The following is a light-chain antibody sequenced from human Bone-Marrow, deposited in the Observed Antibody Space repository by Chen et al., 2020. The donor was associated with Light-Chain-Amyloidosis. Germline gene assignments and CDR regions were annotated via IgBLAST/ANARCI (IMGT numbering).Light chain of an antibody. J-gene: IGLJ2*01. CDR3: SSYTSISTLI. CDR1: SSDVGRYDR. Sequence: QSALTQPPSVSGSPGQSVTIYCTGTSSDVGRYDRVSWYQQSPGTAPKVIIFEVNNRPSGVPDRFSGSKSGNAASLTISGLQAEDEGDYYCSSYTSISTLIFGGGTKLTVL. CDR2: EVN. V-gene: IGLV2-18*02.